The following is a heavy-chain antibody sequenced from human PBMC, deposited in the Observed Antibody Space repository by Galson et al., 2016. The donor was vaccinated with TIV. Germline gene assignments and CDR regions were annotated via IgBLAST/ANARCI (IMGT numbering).Heavy chain of an antibody. CDR3: ARGRGYYFGSGSYYFDY. J-gene: IGHJ4*02. Sequence: SVKVSCKASGGTFSNFVISWVRQAPGQGLEWMGSINPIFGTANYAQKFQGRVTITADTSTSTIYMELSSLRSKDTAVYYCARGRGYYFGSGSYYFDYWGQGSLVTVSS. V-gene: IGHV1-69*06. D-gene: IGHD3-10*01. CDR2: INPIFGTA. CDR1: GGTFSNFV.